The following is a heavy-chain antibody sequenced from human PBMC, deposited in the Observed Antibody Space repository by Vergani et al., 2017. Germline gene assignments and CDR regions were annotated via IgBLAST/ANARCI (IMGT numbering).Heavy chain of an antibody. CDR1: GGSISSGGYS. V-gene: IGHV4-30-2*01. Sequence: QLQLQESGSGLVQPSQTLSLTCAVSGGSISSGGYSWSWIRQPPGKGLEWIGYIYHSGSTYYNPSLKSRVTISVDRSKNQFSLKLSSVTAADTAVYYCARGRITMVRATPNWFDPWGQGTLVTVSS. CDR3: ARGRITMVRATPNWFDP. J-gene: IGHJ5*02. CDR2: IYHSGST. D-gene: IGHD3-10*01.